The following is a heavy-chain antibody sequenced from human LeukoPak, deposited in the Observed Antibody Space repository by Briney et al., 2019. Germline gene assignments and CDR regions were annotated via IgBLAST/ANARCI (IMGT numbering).Heavy chain of an antibody. CDR1: GYTLTELS. V-gene: IGHV1-24*01. Sequence: ASVNVSCTVSGYTLTELSMHWVRQAPGKGLEWMGGFDPEDGETIYAQKFQGRVTMTEDTSTDTAYMELSSLRSEDTAVYYCATKDYGGFDYWGQGTLVTVSS. J-gene: IGHJ4*02. D-gene: IGHD4-23*01. CDR2: FDPEDGET. CDR3: ATKDYGGFDY.